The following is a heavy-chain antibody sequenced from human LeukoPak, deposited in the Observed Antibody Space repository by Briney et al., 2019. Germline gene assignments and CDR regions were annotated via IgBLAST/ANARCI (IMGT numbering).Heavy chain of an antibody. D-gene: IGHD3-16*01. V-gene: IGHV3-21*01. CDR1: GFTFSSYS. J-gene: IGHJ3*02. CDR3: VHLRWLRIYDYVWGSHRPQDAFDI. Sequence: GGSLRLSCAASGFTFSSYSMNWVRQAPGKGLEWVSSISSSSSYIYYADSVKGRFTISRDNAKNSLYLQMNSLRAEDTAVYYCVHLRWLRIYDYVWGSHRPQDAFDIWGQGTMVTVSS. CDR2: ISSSSSYI.